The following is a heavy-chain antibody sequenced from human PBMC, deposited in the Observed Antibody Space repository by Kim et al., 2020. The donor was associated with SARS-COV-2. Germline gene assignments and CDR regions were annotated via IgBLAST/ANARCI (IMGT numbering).Heavy chain of an antibody. J-gene: IGHJ6*02. D-gene: IGHD3-9*01. CDR2: IKQDGGEK. V-gene: IGHV3-7*03. CDR3: ARGGGLRYFDWSRIDYYYSGMDV. Sequence: GGSLRLSCAASGFTFSSYWMSWVRQAPGKGLEWVAKIKQDGGEKYYVDSVKGRFTISRDNAKNSLYLQMNSLRAEDTAVYYCARGGGLRYFDWSRIDYYYSGMDVWGQGTTVTVSS. CDR1: GFTFSSYW.